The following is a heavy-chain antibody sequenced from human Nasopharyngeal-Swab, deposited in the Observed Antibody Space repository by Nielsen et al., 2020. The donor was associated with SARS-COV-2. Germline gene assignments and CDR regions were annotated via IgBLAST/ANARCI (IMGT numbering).Heavy chain of an antibody. D-gene: IGHD6-19*01. V-gene: IGHV1-3*01. Sequence: ASVKVSCKASGYNFNQAMHWVRQAPGQSLEWMGWIDAGDGSSQYSQRFHDRLTLTTDTSASTAYMDLSSLRSEDTAVYYCARESQWPITGFDYWGQGTLVTVSS. CDR2: IDAGDGSS. J-gene: IGHJ4*02. CDR1: GYNFNQA. CDR3: ARESQWPITGFDY.